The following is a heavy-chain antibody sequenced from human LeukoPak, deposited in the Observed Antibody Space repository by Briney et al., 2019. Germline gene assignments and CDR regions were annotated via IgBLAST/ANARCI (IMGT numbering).Heavy chain of an antibody. CDR1: GFSFSTYS. CDR3: ARGGPGPTDYFDY. D-gene: IGHD1-14*01. V-gene: IGHV3-48*01. J-gene: IGHJ4*02. CDR2: ISIGSSTI. Sequence: GGSLRLSCAASGFSFSTYSMNWVRQAAGKGLEWVSYISIGSSTIYYANSVRGRFTISRDNSKNTLYLQMNSLRAEDAAVYYCARGGPGPTDYFDYWGQGTLVTVSS.